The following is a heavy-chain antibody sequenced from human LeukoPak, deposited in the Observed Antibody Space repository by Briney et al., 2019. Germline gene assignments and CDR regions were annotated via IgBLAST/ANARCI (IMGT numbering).Heavy chain of an antibody. J-gene: IGHJ5*02. CDR1: GGTFSSYA. V-gene: IGHV1-69*05. CDR2: IIPIFGTA. CDR3: ARDQGCSGGSCYSGWFDP. D-gene: IGHD2-15*01. Sequence: GASVKVSCKASGGTFSSYAISWVRQAPGQGLEWMGGIIPIFGTANYAQKFQGRVTITTDESTSTAYMELSSLRSEDTAVYYCARDQGCSGGSCYSGWFDPCGQGTLVTVSS.